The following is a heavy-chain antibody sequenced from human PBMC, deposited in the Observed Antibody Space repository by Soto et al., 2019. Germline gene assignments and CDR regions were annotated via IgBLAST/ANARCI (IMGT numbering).Heavy chain of an antibody. CDR3: NTDTYYDSSGFPFDY. CDR1: GCTFSNAW. Sequence: GSLRLTCTASGCTFSNAWMSWVRQAPGKGLEWVGRIKSKTDGGTTDYAAPVKGRFTISRDDSKNTLYPQMNTLKTEDTAVYYCNTDTYYDSSGFPFDYWGQGTLVTVSS. V-gene: IGHV3-15*01. D-gene: IGHD3-22*01. J-gene: IGHJ4*02. CDR2: IKSKTDGGTT.